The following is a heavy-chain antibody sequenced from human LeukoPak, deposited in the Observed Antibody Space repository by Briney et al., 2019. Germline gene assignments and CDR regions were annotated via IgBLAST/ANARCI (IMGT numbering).Heavy chain of an antibody. CDR3: ASHSAEYDILTGYHSYNSFDP. CDR2: AYYSGSP. Sequence: SETLSLTCTVSGGSISSSSYYWGWIRQSPGKGLEWIGSAYYSGSPYYDPSLKSRVTISVDTSKNQFSLRLSSVTAADTAVYYCASHSAEYDILTGYHSYNSFDPWGQGILVTVSS. D-gene: IGHD3-9*01. V-gene: IGHV4-39*01. J-gene: IGHJ5*02. CDR1: GGSISSSSYY.